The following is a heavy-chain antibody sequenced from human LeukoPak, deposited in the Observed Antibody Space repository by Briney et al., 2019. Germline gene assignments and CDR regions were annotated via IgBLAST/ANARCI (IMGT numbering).Heavy chain of an antibody. D-gene: IGHD5-18*01. CDR3: GRGPIELWLHNGIDV. V-gene: IGHV3-49*04. Sequence: GGSLRLSCSPSGFTFGDHAMSWVRQAPGKGLEWVGFIRSRAYRGTTEYAASVRDRFTISRDDSKSIAYLQMNSLKIDDTAVYFCGRGPIELWLHNGIDVWGQGTTVTVSS. J-gene: IGHJ6*02. CDR2: IRSRAYRGTT. CDR1: GFTFGDHA.